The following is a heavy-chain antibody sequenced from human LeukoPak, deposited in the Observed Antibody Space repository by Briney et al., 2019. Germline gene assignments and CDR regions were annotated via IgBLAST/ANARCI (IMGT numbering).Heavy chain of an antibody. Sequence: GGSLRLSCAASGFTFSTYAMSWVRRAPGKGLEWVSSINNSGGSTYYADSVKGRFTISRDNSKNTLYLQMSSLRAEDTAPHYCAKAYGSGSYYNTNWFDPWGQGTLVTVSS. V-gene: IGHV3-23*01. CDR3: AKAYGSGSYYNTNWFDP. J-gene: IGHJ5*02. D-gene: IGHD3-10*01. CDR1: GFTFSTYA. CDR2: INNSGGST.